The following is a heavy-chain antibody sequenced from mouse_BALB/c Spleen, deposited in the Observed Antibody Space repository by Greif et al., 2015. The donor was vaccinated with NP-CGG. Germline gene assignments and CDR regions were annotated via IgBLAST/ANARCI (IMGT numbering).Heavy chain of an antibody. V-gene: IGHV5-17*02. CDR2: ISSGSSTI. J-gene: IGHJ4*01. CDR1: GFTFSSFG. Sequence: EVQVVESGGGLVQPGGSRKLSCAASGFTFSSFGMHWVRQAPEKGLEWVAYISSGSSTIYYADTVKGRFTISRDSPKNTLSLQMTSLRSEDTAMYYCATTVVASRAMDYWGQGTSVTVSS. CDR3: ATTVVASRAMDY. D-gene: IGHD1-1*01.